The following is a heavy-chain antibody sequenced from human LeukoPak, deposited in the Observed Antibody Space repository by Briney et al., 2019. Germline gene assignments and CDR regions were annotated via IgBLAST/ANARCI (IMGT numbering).Heavy chain of an antibody. V-gene: IGHV1-69*01. J-gene: IGHJ6*03. CDR1: GGTFSSYA. D-gene: IGHD3-3*01. CDR2: IIPIFGTA. CDR3: ARGGYDFWSGSLYYYYYMDV. Sequence: ASVKVPCKASGGTFSSYAISWVRQAPGQGLEWMGGIIPIFGTANYAQKFQGRVTITADESTSTAYMELSSLRSEDTAVYYCARGGYDFWSGSLYYYYYMDVWGKGTTVTVSS.